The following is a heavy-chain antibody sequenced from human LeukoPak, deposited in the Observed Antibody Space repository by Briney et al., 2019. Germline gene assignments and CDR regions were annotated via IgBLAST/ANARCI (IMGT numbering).Heavy chain of an antibody. J-gene: IGHJ4*02. CDR3: ARRVGPATGLFDY. V-gene: IGHV4-34*01. Sequence: SETLSLTCAVYGGSFSGYYWSWIRQPPGKGLEWIGEINHSGSTNYNPSLKSRVTISVDTSKNQFSLKLSSVTAADTAVYYCARRVGPATGLFDYWGQGTLVTVSS. CDR1: GGSFSGYY. D-gene: IGHD3-10*01. CDR2: INHSGST.